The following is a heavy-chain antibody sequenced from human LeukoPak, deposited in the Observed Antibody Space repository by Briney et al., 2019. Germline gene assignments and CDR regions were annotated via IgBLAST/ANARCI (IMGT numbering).Heavy chain of an antibody. Sequence: GGSLRLSCAASGFTFSSYAMSWVRQAPGKGLEWVSAISGSGGSTYYADSVKGRFTISRDNSKNTLYLQMNSLRAEDTAVHYCAKVGPRVQGPNYYGMDVWGQGTTVTVSS. D-gene: IGHD3-10*01. CDR1: GFTFSSYA. CDR3: AKVGPRVQGPNYYGMDV. V-gene: IGHV3-23*01. CDR2: ISGSGGST. J-gene: IGHJ6*02.